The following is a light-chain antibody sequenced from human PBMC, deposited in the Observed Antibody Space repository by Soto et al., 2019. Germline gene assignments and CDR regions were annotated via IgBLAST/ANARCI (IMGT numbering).Light chain of an antibody. CDR2: GAS. Sequence: EIVLTQSPGTLSLSPGERATLSCRASQSVSSSDLAWYQQKPGQAPRLLMYGASTRATGIPDRFSGSGSGTDFTLTISRLEPEDFAVYYCQQYGSSPRTFGGGTKVQIK. V-gene: IGKV3-20*01. CDR3: QQYGSSPRT. CDR1: QSVSSSD. J-gene: IGKJ4*01.